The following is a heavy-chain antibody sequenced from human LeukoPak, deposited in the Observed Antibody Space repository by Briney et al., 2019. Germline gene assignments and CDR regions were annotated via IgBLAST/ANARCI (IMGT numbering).Heavy chain of an antibody. CDR1: AFSFSSFA. CDR3: ARMVRESDY. CDR2: IHGSGVTT. D-gene: IGHD3-10*01. Sequence: PGGSLRLSCAASAFSFSSFAMTWVRQAPGKGLEWVSGIHGSGVTTYYADSVKGRFTISRDNAKNSLYLQMNSLGADDTAVYYCARMVRESDYWGQGTLVIVSS. J-gene: IGHJ4*02. V-gene: IGHV3-23*01.